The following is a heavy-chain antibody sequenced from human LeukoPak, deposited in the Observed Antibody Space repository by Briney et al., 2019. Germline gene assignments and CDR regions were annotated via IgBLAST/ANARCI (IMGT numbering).Heavy chain of an antibody. CDR3: ARDVDYGYFDY. Sequence: PSETLSLTCTVSGGSISSSSYYWGWIRRPPGKGLEWIGTLYYRGSTSYNPSLKSRVTMSVDTSKNQFSLKLSSVTAADTAVYYCARDVDYGYFDYWGQGTLVTVSS. D-gene: IGHD4-17*01. CDR2: LYYRGST. V-gene: IGHV4-39*07. J-gene: IGHJ4*02. CDR1: GGSISSSSYY.